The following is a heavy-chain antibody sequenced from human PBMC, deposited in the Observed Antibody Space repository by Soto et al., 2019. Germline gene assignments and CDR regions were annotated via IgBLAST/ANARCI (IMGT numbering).Heavy chain of an antibody. CDR1: GGIFSTYC. J-gene: IGHJ3*01. CDR3: ATTGPYYPRWDF. CDR2: ISAIGDST. D-gene: IGHD3-22*01. V-gene: IGHV3-23*01. Sequence: GGSLRLSCEMSGGIFSTYCRSWVRQAPGKGLECVASISAIGDSTYHSDSVKGRFSISRDNSKSSMYLQMDSMRAEDAAIYYCATTGPYYPRWDFWDQGPVVTVSS.